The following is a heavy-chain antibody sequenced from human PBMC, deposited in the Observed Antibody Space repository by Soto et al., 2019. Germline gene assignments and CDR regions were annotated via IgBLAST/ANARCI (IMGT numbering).Heavy chain of an antibody. CDR1: RFDFTSYG. Sequence: GGSLRLSCAASRFDFTSYGMHWLRQAPGKGLEWVAVMSNDGNNQFYADSVRGRFIISRDTSKNTLFLQMTSLRPEDTAVYHGARGVCANRVCYYVFDLWGPGALVTVSS. CDR3: ARGVCANRVCYYVFDL. V-gene: IGHV3-30*03. D-gene: IGHD2-8*01. CDR2: MSNDGNNQ. J-gene: IGHJ4*02.